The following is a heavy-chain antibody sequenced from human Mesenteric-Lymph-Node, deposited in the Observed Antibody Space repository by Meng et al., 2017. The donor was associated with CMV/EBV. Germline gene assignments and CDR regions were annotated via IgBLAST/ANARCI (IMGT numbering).Heavy chain of an antibody. Sequence: ASEGTFSSYTLSWVRQAPGHGLEWMGEITPAFRAPSYAQKFQDSVTITADESTNTAYMELRSLRSEDTAFYYCARVNNGRVRYYFDFWGQGTLVTVSS. CDR3: ARVNNGRVRYYFDF. CDR1: EGTFSSYT. D-gene: IGHD2-8*01. V-gene: IGHV1-69*01. CDR2: ITPAFRAP. J-gene: IGHJ4*02.